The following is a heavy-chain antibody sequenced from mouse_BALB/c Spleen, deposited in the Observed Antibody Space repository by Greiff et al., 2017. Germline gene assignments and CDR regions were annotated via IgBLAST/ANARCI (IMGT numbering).Heavy chain of an antibody. CDR1: GFTFSSYA. V-gene: IGHV5-9-4*01. D-gene: IGHD2-3*01. Sequence: EVQVVESGGGLVKPGGSLKLSCAASGFTFSSYAMSWVRQSPEKRLEWVAEISSGGSYTYYPDTVTGRFTISRDNAKNTLYLEMSSLRSEDTAMYYCARDRAYDGSDAMDYWGQGTSVTVSS. J-gene: IGHJ4*01. CDR2: ISSGGSYT. CDR3: ARDRAYDGSDAMDY.